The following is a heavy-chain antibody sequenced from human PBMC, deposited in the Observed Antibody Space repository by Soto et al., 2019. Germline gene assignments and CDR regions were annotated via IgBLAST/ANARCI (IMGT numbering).Heavy chain of an antibody. J-gene: IGHJ4*02. CDR1: GVTFSNYA. CDR3: AKQLADYGSGADTFYFDS. D-gene: IGHD3-10*01. V-gene: IGHV3-23*01. Sequence: EVQLLESGGGLVQPGGSLRLSCTVSGVTFSNYAMNWVRQAPGKGLEWVSSLSGSGGTTYYADSVKGRFIISRDNSKNTLYLLMKSLRAEDTALYYCAKQLADYGSGADTFYFDSWGQGALVTVSS. CDR2: LSGSGGTT.